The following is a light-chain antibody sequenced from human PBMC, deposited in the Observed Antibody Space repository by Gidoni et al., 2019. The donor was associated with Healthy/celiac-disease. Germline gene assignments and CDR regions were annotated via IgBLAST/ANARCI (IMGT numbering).Light chain of an antibody. V-gene: IGKV1-39*01. CDR3: RQSYSTPQVT. J-gene: IGKJ3*01. Sequence: IQMTHAPSSLSASVGDRVTITCRASQSISSYLHWYQQKPGKAPKLLIYAASSLQSGVPSRFSGSGSGTDFTLTISSLQPEDFATYYCRQSYSTPQVTFGPGTKVDIK. CDR1: QSISSY. CDR2: AAS.